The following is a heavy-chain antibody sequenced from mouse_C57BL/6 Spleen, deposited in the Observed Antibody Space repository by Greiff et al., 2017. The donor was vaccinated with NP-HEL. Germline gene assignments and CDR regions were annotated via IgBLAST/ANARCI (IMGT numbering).Heavy chain of an antibody. CDR3: ALRRGYAMDY. CDR1: GYTFTDYN. J-gene: IGHJ4*01. V-gene: IGHV1-18*01. CDR2: INPNDGGT. D-gene: IGHD2-12*01. Sequence: EVQLQQSGPELVKPGASVKIPCKASGYTFTDYNMDWVKQSPGKSLEWIGDINPNDGGTIYNQKFKGKATLTVDKSSSTAYMELRSLTSEDTAVYYCALRRGYAMDYWGQGTSVTVSS.